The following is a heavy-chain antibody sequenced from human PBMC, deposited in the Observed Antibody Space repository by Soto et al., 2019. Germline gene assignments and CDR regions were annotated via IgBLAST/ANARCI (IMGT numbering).Heavy chain of an antibody. V-gene: IGHV3-23*01. Sequence: EVQLLESGGGLVQPGGSLRLSCAASGFTFNTFAMGWVRQDPGKGLEWVSLISGSSRDTYYADSVKGRFTISRDNSKNTLYLQMNSLRAEDTAVYYRATQDFRGTTGTTWGQGTLVTVSS. CDR2: ISGSSRDT. D-gene: IGHD1-1*01. CDR1: GFTFNTFA. J-gene: IGHJ4*02. CDR3: ATQDFRGTTGTT.